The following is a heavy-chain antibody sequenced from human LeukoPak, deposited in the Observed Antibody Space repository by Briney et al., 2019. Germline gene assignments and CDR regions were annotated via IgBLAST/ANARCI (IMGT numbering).Heavy chain of an antibody. D-gene: IGHD2-2*01. CDR2: ISDDGGSP. CDR3: AKLGRYQKPLDDY. V-gene: IGHV3-23*01. CDR1: GFTFRSYI. J-gene: IGHJ4*02. Sequence: GGSLRLSCAASGFTFRSYIMTWVRQAPGKGLEWVSDISDDGGSPYYADFVKGRFTVSRDNSKNTLFLQMHSMRGDDTAIYYCAKLGRYQKPLDDYGGQGTPVTVSA.